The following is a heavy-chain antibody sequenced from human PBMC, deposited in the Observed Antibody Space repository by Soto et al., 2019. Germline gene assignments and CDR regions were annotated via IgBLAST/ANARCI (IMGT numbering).Heavy chain of an antibody. V-gene: IGHV1-18*01. CDR1: GYTFTSYG. CDR2: ISAYNGNT. Sequence: AASVKVSCKASGYTFTSYGISWVRQAPGQGLEWMGWISAYNGNTNYAQKLQGRVTMTTDTSTSTAYMELRSLRSDDTAVYCCASGLGIAAADLDFDYWGQGTLVTVSS. D-gene: IGHD6-13*01. CDR3: ASGLGIAAADLDFDY. J-gene: IGHJ4*02.